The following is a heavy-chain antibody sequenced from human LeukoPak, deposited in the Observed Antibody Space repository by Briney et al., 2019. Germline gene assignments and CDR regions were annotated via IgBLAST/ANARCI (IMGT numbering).Heavy chain of an antibody. CDR3: ARGMRYDILTGYHFDY. CDR1: GGSFSGYY. Sequence: SETLSLTCAVYGGSFSGYYWSWIRQPPGKGLEWIGEINHSGSTNYNPSLKSRVTISVDTSKNQFSLKLSSVTAADTAVYCCARGMRYDILTGYHFDYWGQGTLVTVSS. V-gene: IGHV4-34*01. CDR2: INHSGST. J-gene: IGHJ4*02. D-gene: IGHD3-9*01.